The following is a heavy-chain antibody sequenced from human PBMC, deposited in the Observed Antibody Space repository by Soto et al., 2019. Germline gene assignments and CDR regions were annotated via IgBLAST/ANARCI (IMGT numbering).Heavy chain of an antibody. V-gene: IGHV4-30-4*01. CDR1: GDSINSGDYY. D-gene: IGHD3-22*01. Sequence: ASETLSLTCTVSGDSINSGDYYWSWIRQPPGKGLEWIGYIYYSGSTHYNPSLKSRLFMSVDTSKNQFSLKLTSVTAADTAVYYCARVIKTPCSYSDRSGYPFSFDYWGQGTLVTVSS. CDR3: ARVIKTPCSYSDRSGYPFSFDY. CDR2: IYYSGST. J-gene: IGHJ4*02.